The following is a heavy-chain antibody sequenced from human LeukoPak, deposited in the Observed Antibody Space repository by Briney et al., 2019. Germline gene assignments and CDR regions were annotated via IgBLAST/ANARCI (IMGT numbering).Heavy chain of an antibody. CDR2: IYYSGNT. CDR3: ARYSYYDILTGYYWFDP. Sequence: PSETLSLTCTVSGGSISSSSYYWGWIRQPPGKGLEWIGSIYYSGNTYYNPSLKSRVTISVDTSKNQFSLKLSSVTAADTAVYYCARYSYYDILTGYYWFDPWGQGTLVTVSS. V-gene: IGHV4-39*07. CDR1: GGSISSSSYY. D-gene: IGHD3-9*01. J-gene: IGHJ5*02.